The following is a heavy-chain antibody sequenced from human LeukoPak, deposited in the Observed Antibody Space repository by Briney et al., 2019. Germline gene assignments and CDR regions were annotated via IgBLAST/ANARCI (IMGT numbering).Heavy chain of an antibody. Sequence: GGSLRLSCAASGFTVSSDYMTWVRQAPGKGLEWVSVIYSGGSTNYADSVKGRFTISRDNAKNSLYLQMNTLRAEDTAVYYCARDRTTVTTFDYWGQGTLVTVSS. CDR2: IYSGGST. CDR1: GFTVSSDY. CDR3: ARDRTTVTTFDY. V-gene: IGHV3-53*01. J-gene: IGHJ4*02. D-gene: IGHD4-17*01.